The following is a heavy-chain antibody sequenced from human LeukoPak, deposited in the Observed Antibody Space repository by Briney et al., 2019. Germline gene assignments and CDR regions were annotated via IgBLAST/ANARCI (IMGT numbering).Heavy chain of an antibody. CDR3: ARGKGYADYI. CDR1: GFTFSGYT. J-gene: IGHJ4*02. V-gene: IGHV3-21*04. D-gene: IGHD4-17*01. CDR2: ISTSSSYI. Sequence: GGSVRLSCEASGFTFSGYTMNWVRQAPGKGLEWVSSISTSSSYIYYADSVKGRFTISRDNARNSLYLQMNSLRAEDTAVYYCARGKGYADYIGGRGTLVTVSS.